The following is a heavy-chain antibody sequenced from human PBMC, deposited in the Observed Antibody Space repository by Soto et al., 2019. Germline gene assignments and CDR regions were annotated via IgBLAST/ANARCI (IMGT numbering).Heavy chain of an antibody. CDR1: GYTFTSYD. V-gene: IGHV1-8*01. Sequence: QVQLVQSGAEVKKPGASVKVSCKASGYTFTSYDINWVRQATGQGLEWMGWMNPNSGNTGYAQKFQGRVTMTRNTSISTAYMELSSLRSEDTAVYYCARVMAARPGYYYYDMDVWGQGTTVTVSS. D-gene: IGHD6-6*01. CDR2: MNPNSGNT. J-gene: IGHJ6*02. CDR3: ARVMAARPGYYYYDMDV.